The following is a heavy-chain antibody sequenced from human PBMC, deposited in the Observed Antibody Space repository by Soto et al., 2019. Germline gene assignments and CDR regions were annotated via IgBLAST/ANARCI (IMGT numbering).Heavy chain of an antibody. Sequence: GGSLRLSCAASGFTFSSHSMNWVRQAPGKGLEWISYISDSGSTINYADSVKGRFTISRDNAKNTLYLQVDSLRAEDTAVYYCLWFGDFAAHWGQGTPVTVSS. CDR1: GFTFSSHS. J-gene: IGHJ4*02. CDR3: LWFGDFAAH. D-gene: IGHD3-10*01. CDR2: ISDSGSTI. V-gene: IGHV3-48*04.